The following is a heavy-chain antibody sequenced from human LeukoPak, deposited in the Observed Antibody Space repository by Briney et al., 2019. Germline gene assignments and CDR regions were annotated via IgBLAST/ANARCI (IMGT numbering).Heavy chain of an antibody. D-gene: IGHD3-3*01. CDR2: ISGSGGNT. J-gene: IGHJ4*02. V-gene: IGHV3-23*01. CDR1: GFTFSAYW. Sequence: GGSLRLSCAASGFTFSAYWMTWVRQAPGKGLEWVSAISGSGGNTYYADSVKGRFTISRDNSKNTLYLQMNSLRAEDTAVYYCAKVPRGAGTPSGYWGQGTLVTVSS. CDR3: AKVPRGAGTPSGY.